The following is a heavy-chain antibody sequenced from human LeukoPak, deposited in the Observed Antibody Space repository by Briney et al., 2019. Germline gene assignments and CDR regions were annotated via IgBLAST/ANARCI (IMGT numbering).Heavy chain of an antibody. CDR2: ISSSSSFI. CDR3: ATVIVGALDY. J-gene: IGHJ4*02. D-gene: IGHD1-26*01. Sequence: GGSLRLSCAASGFTFSDYSMNWVRQAPGKGLEWVSSISSSSSFIYYADSVKGRFTISRDNSKNTLYLQMNSLRPEDTAVYYCATVIVGALDYWGQGTLVTVSS. V-gene: IGHV3-21*01. CDR1: GFTFSDYS.